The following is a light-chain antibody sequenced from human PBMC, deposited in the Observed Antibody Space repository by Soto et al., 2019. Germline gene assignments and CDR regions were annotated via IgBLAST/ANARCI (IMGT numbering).Light chain of an antibody. CDR3: QQYGTSTFT. Sequence: EIVLTQSPGTLSLSPGERATLSCRASQSVSSSYLAWYQQKPGQAPRLLIYDASSRATGIPDRFSGIVSGTDFNLTISRLETEDCAVYDCQQYGTSTFTFGPGTKVDIK. J-gene: IGKJ3*01. CDR2: DAS. V-gene: IGKV3-20*01. CDR1: QSVSSSY.